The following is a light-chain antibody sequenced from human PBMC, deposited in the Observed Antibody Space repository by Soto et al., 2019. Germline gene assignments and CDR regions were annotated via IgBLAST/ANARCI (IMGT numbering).Light chain of an antibody. CDR2: KAS. J-gene: IGKJ1*01. Sequence: DIQMTQSPPTLSASIGDRVTITCRASQSISSWLAWYQQKPGKAPGLLIYKASSLESGVPSRFSGSGSGTEFTLTISSLQPDDFATYYCQQYNSYSTWTFGQGTKVEIK. CDR3: QQYNSYSTWT. CDR1: QSISSW. V-gene: IGKV1-5*03.